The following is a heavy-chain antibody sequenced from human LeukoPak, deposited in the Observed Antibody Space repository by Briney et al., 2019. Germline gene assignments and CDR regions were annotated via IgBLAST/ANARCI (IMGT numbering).Heavy chain of an antibody. CDR3: ARHEYSGSYYGLSWFDP. D-gene: IGHD1-26*01. J-gene: IGHJ5*02. Sequence: PSETLSLTRTVSGGSISSSGYYWGSVRHPPGKGLEWIASIYYSGGTYYNPSLMSRDTISVETSKNQLSLKLSSLTAADTAVYYCARHEYSGSYYGLSWFDPWGQGTLVTVSS. CDR2: IYYSGGT. CDR1: GGSISSSGYY. V-gene: IGHV4-39*01.